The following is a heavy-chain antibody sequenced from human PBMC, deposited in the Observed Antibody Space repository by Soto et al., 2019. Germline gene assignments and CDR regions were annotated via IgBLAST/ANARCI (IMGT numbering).Heavy chain of an antibody. CDR3: ASYLLRFLEWDDAFDI. Sequence: ASVKVSCKASGYTFTSYAMHWVLQAPGQRLEWMGWINAGNGNTKYSQKFQGRVTITRDTSASTAYMELSSLRSEDTAVYYCASYLLRFLEWDDAFDIWGQGTMVTVSS. CDR2: INAGNGNT. J-gene: IGHJ3*02. CDR1: GYTFTSYA. V-gene: IGHV1-3*01. D-gene: IGHD3-3*01.